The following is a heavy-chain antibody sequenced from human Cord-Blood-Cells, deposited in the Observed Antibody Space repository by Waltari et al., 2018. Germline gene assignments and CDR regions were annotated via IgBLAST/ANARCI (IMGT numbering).Heavy chain of an antibody. V-gene: IGHV1-69*01. Sequence: QVQPVQSGAEVKKPGSSVKVSCKASGGTFSSYAISWVRQAPGQGLEWMGGIIPIFGTANYAQKFQGRVTITADESTSTAYMELSSLRSEDTAVYYCATQYYDFWSGYFDYWGQGTLVTVSS. J-gene: IGHJ4*02. CDR3: ATQYYDFWSGYFDY. CDR2: IIPIFGTA. D-gene: IGHD3-3*01. CDR1: GGTFSSYA.